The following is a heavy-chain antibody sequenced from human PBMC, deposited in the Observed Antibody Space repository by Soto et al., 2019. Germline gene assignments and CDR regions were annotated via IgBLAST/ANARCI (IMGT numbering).Heavy chain of an antibody. D-gene: IGHD2-2*01. J-gene: IGHJ4*02. CDR1: GGSISSSSYY. CDR2: IYYSGST. Sequence: PSETLSLTCTVSGGSISSSSYYWGWIRQPPGKGLEWIGSIYYSGSTYYNPSLKSRVTISVDTSKNQFSLKLSSVTAADTAVYYCARHDDEYQLLFDYWGQGTLVTVSS. V-gene: IGHV4-39*01. CDR3: ARHDDEYQLLFDY.